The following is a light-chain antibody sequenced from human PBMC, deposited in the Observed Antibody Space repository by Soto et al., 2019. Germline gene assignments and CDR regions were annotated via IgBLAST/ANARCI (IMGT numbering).Light chain of an antibody. CDR1: SSDVGGYNY. J-gene: IGLJ3*02. CDR3: SSYTSRAWV. V-gene: IGLV2-14*01. Sequence: QSALTQPASVSGSPGQSITISCTGTSSDVGGYNYVSWYQQHPGKAPKLMIYEVSNRPSGVSNRFSGSKSGNTASLTISGLQAEDEADYYCSSYTSRAWVFGGGTKLTVL. CDR2: EVS.